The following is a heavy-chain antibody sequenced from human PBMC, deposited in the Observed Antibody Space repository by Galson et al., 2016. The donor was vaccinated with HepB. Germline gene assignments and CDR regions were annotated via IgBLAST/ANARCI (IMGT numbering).Heavy chain of an antibody. Sequence: SVKVSCKASGSRFTQYAMHWVRQAPGQRLEWMGWINGANDQTKYSQKFQGRVAISRDTSARTVYMELSSLRSEDKAVYYCATSPGYGRGGSCDEGSWGHGTLVTVSS. CDR3: ATSPGYGRGGSCDEGS. D-gene: IGHD2-15*01. CDR2: INGANDQT. CDR1: GSRFTQYA. J-gene: IGHJ5*01. V-gene: IGHV1-3*01.